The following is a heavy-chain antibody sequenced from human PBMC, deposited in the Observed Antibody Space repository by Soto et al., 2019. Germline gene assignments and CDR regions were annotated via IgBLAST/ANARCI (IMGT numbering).Heavy chain of an antibody. J-gene: IGHJ6*02. V-gene: IGHV3-30*18. CDR3: AKDLRAICSNTSCYRPGADYYYYGMDV. CDR1: GFTFSSYG. CDR2: ISYDGSNK. D-gene: IGHD2-2*02. Sequence: GESLKISCAASGFTFSSYGMHWVRQAPGKGLEWVAVISYDGSNKYYADSVKSRFTISRDNSKNTLYLQMNSLRAEDTAVYYCAKDLRAICSNTSCYRPGADYYYYGMDVWGQGTTVTVSS.